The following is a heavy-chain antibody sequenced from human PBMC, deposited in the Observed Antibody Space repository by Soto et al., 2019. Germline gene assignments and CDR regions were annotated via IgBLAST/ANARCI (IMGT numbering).Heavy chain of an antibody. CDR2: ISYDGSNK. V-gene: IGHV3-30*18. J-gene: IGHJ4*02. D-gene: IGHD2-15*01. Sequence: QVQLVESGGGVVQPGRSLRLSCAASGFTFSSYRMHWVRQAPVKGLEWVAVISYDGSNKYYADSVKGRFTISRDNYKNSLYLQMKNRRAEDTAVYYCANDLDCSGGSCYNWLIDYWGQGTLVTVSS. CDR1: GFTFSSYR. CDR3: ANDLDCSGGSCYNWLIDY.